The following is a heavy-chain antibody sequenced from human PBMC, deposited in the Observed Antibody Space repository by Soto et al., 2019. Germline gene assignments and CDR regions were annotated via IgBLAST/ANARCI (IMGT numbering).Heavy chain of an antibody. V-gene: IGHV3-49*04. CDR1: GFTFGDYA. D-gene: IGHD4-4*01. CDR3: TRSLLTTFIHYYYYYYGMDV. J-gene: IGHJ6*02. CDR2: IRSKAYGGTT. Sequence: LRLSCTASGFTFGDYAMSWVRQAPGKGLEWVGFIRSKAYGGTTEYAASVKGRFTISRDDSKSIAYLQMNSLKTEDTAGYYCTRSLLTTFIHYYYYYYGMDVWGQGTTVTVSS.